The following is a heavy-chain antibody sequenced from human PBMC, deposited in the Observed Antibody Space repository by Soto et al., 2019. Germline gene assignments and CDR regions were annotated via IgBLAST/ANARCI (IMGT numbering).Heavy chain of an antibody. CDR3: ARGQHGKDY. CDR2: ISNDGSNK. J-gene: IGHJ4*02. CDR1: GFSFSNYA. V-gene: IGHV3-30-3*01. Sequence: QVHLVESGGGVVQPGRSLRLSCAASGFSFSNYAMHWLRQAPGEGLEWVAVISNDGSNKFFADSVKGRFFISRDNSINTLFLEMDRLSPEAMVVYYFARGQHGKDYWCQGRLV. D-gene: IGHD4-17*01.